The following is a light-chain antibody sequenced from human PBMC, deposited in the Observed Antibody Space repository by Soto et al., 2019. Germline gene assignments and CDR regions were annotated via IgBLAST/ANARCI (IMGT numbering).Light chain of an antibody. Sequence: EIVLTQSPDTLSLSPGERATLSCRAGQRITWDYIAWYQQKRGQAPRLLIYAASTRATGTPDRFSGSGSGTDFTLTISRLEPEDFAVYYCQHYGGAPYTFGQGTNLKIK. J-gene: IGKJ2*01. V-gene: IGKV3-20*01. CDR2: AAS. CDR1: QRITWDY. CDR3: QHYGGAPYT.